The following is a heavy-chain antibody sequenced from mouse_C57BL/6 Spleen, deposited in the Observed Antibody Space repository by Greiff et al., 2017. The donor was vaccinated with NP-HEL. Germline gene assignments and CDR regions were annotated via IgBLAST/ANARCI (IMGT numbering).Heavy chain of an antibody. Sequence: EVKVVESGGGLVQPGGSMKLSCAASGFTFSDAWMDWVRQSPEKGLEWVAEIRNKANNHATYYAESVKGRFTISRDDSKGSVYLQMNSLRAEDTGIYYCPTYGNYGYFDVWGTGTTVTVSS. CDR1: GFTFSDAW. D-gene: IGHD2-1*01. CDR2: IRNKANNHAT. V-gene: IGHV6-6*01. J-gene: IGHJ1*03. CDR3: PTYGNYGYFDV.